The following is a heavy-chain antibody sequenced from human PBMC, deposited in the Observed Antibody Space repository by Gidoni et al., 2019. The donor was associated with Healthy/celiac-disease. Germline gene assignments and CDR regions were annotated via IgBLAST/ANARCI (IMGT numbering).Heavy chain of an antibody. CDR3: ARGGLGYCSGGSCLPGWFDP. V-gene: IGHV4-4*02. D-gene: IGHD2-15*01. Sequence: QVQLQESGTGLVKPSGTLSLTCAVSGGSIRSSNWWSWVRQPPGKGLGLIGEIYHSGSTNYNPSLKSRVTIAVDKSKNQFSLKLSSVTAADTAVYYCARGGLGYCSGGSCLPGWFDPWGQGTLVTVSS. CDR1: GGSIRSSNW. CDR2: IYHSGST. J-gene: IGHJ5*02.